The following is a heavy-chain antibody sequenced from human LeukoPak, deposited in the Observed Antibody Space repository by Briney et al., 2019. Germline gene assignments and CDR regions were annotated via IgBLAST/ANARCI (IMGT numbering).Heavy chain of an antibody. V-gene: IGHV3-21*01. D-gene: IGHD2-8*01. J-gene: IGHJ4*02. Sequence: GGSLRLSCAASGFTFSSYSMNWVRQAPGKGLEWVSSISSTSIYKYYADSVKGRFTISRDNAKDSLFLQMNSLRAEDTAIYYCARDPRIYCTNGICRDDYLDNWGQGTLVTVSS. CDR3: ARDPRIYCTNGICRDDYLDN. CDR2: ISSTSIYK. CDR1: GFTFSSYS.